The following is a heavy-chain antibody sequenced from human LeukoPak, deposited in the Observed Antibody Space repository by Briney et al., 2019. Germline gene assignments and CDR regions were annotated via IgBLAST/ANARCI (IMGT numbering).Heavy chain of an antibody. CDR3: ARVGYGSLGPYYYGMDV. J-gene: IGHJ6*02. CDR2: ISSSSSTI. Sequence: GGSLRLSCAASGFTFSTYSMNWVRQAPGKGLEWASYISSSSSTIYYADSVKGRFTISRDNAKNSLYLQMNSLRAEDTAVYYCARVGYGSLGPYYYGMDVWGQGTTVTVSS. V-gene: IGHV3-48*01. D-gene: IGHD2-2*03. CDR1: GFTFSTYS.